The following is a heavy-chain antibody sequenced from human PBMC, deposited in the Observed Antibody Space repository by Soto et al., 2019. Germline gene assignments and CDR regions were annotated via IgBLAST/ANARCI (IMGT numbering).Heavy chain of an antibody. J-gene: IGHJ4*02. CDR2: IYQSGKT. CDR1: NGSINSNNW. CDR3: ARLSFLNYASENSDTASD. V-gene: IGHV4-4*02. Sequence: QVQLQESGPGLVKPSGTLSLTCAVSNGSINSNNWWNWVRQPPGMGLEWIGEIYQSGKTNYNPSLKSRVTISVDTSKNQFSLRLTSVTAADTAVYYCARLSFLNYASENSDTASDWGQGTLVTVSS. D-gene: IGHD3-10*01.